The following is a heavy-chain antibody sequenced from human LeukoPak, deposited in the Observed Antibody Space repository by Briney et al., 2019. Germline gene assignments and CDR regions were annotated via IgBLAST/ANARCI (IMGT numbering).Heavy chain of an antibody. Sequence: SETLSLTCAVYGGSFSGYYWSWIRQPPGKGLEWIGEINHSGSTNYNPSLKSRVTISVDTSKNQFSLKLSSVTAADTAVYYCAKIHPGYSSSWYSFDPWGQGTLVTVSS. CDR3: AKIHPGYSSSWYSFDP. CDR1: GGSFSGYY. V-gene: IGHV4-34*01. CDR2: INHSGST. J-gene: IGHJ5*02. D-gene: IGHD6-13*01.